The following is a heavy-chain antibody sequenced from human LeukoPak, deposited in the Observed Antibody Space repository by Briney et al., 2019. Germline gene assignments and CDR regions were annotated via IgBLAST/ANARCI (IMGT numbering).Heavy chain of an antibody. V-gene: IGHV4-59*01. Sequence: SETLSLTCTVSGGSISSYYWSWIRQPPGKGLEWIGYIYYSGSTNYNPSVKSRVAMSVDKSKKQFSLKLSSLTAADTAVYYCARGGTAVIAPYAFDIWGQGTMVTVSS. J-gene: IGHJ3*02. CDR1: GGSISSYY. D-gene: IGHD4-23*01. CDR3: ARGGTAVIAPYAFDI. CDR2: IYYSGST.